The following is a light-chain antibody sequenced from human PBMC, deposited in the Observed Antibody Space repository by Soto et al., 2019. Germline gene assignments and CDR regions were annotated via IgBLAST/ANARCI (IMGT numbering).Light chain of an antibody. J-gene: IGKJ4*01. CDR2: KAS. CDR1: QSIDSW. Sequence: DIQMTQSPSTLSASVGDRDTITCRASQSIDSWLAWYQHKQGKAPKLLIFKASTLQSGVPSRFSGSGSGADGTITISSLQPEDFETYYCQQANCFPLTFGGGTKVDNK. CDR3: QQANCFPLT. V-gene: IGKV1-5*03.